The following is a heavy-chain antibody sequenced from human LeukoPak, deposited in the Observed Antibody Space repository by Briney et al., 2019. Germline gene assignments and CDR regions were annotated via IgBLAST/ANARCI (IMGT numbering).Heavy chain of an antibody. D-gene: IGHD1/OR15-1a*01. CDR1: GGSFSSYY. V-gene: IGHV4-59*01. J-gene: IGHJ6*03. Sequence: SETLSLTCTVSGGSFSSYYWSWIQQPPGKGLEWIGYIYYSGSTNYYPSLKSRVTISVDTAKNQFSLKLSSVTAAVTGVYYCARACRHRNNNYYYYYYMDVWGKGTTVTVSS. CDR2: IYYSGST. CDR3: ARACRHRNNNYYYYYYMDV.